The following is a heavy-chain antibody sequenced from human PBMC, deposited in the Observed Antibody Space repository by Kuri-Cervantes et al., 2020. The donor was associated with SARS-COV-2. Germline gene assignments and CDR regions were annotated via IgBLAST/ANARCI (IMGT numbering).Heavy chain of an antibody. J-gene: IGHJ4*02. CDR2: IKQDGSEK. CDR1: GFTFSSYW. Sequence: GGSLRLSCAASGFTFSSYWMHWVRQAPGKGLEWVANIKQDGSEKYYVDSVKGRFTISRDNAKNSLYLQMNSLRAEDTAVYYCARETSGYEYYFDYWGQGTLVTVSS. D-gene: IGHD5-12*01. CDR3: ARETSGYEYYFDY. V-gene: IGHV3-7*01.